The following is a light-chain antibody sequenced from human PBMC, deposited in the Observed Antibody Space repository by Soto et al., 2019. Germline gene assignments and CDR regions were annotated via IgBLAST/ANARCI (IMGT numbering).Light chain of an antibody. CDR2: EVN. CDR1: SSDITGNKY. V-gene: IGLV2-8*01. Sequence: QSALTQPPSASGSPGQSVTISCTGTSSDITGNKYVSWFQQHPGKAPKVLIYEVNKRPSGVPDRFSGSKSGNTASLTVSGLQADADADYYCNSYVGSNNYVFGTGTKVTVX. J-gene: IGLJ1*01. CDR3: NSYVGSNNYV.